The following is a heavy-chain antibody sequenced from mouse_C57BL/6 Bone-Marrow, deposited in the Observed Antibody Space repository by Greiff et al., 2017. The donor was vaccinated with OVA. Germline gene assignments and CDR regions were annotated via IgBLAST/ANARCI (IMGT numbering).Heavy chain of an antibody. CDR1: GFNIKDDY. J-gene: IGHJ4*01. D-gene: IGHD5-1*01. Sequence: EVQLQQSGAELVRPGASVKLSCTASGFNIKDDYMHWVKQRPEQGLEWIGWIDPENGDTEYASKFQGQATITADPSSNTAYLQLSSLTSEDTAVYYCTYLYAMDYWGQGTSVTVSS. CDR3: TYLYAMDY. CDR2: IDPENGDT. V-gene: IGHV14-4*01.